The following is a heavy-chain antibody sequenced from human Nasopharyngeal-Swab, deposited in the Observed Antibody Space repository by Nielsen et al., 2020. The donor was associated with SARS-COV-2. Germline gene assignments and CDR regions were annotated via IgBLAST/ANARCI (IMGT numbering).Heavy chain of an antibody. Sequence: GESLKISCAASGFTFSSYSMNWVRQAPGKGLEWVSSISSSSSYIYYADSVKGRFTISRDNAKNSLYLQMNSLRTEDTAVYYCARDNSYGYFGAFDIWGQGTMVTVSS. V-gene: IGHV3-21*01. CDR2: ISSSSSYI. CDR3: ARDNSYGYFGAFDI. CDR1: GFTFSSYS. D-gene: IGHD5-18*01. J-gene: IGHJ3*02.